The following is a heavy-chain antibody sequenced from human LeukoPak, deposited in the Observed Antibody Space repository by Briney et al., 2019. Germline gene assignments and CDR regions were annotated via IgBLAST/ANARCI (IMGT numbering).Heavy chain of an antibody. CDR2: MNPNSGNT. J-gene: IGHJ3*02. D-gene: IGHD6-13*01. V-gene: IGHV1-8*01. CDR3: ARVEQQLNDAFDI. Sequence: ASVKVSCKASGYTFTSYDINWVRQATGQWLEWMGWMNPNSGNTGYAQKFQGRVTMTRNTSISTAYMELSSLRSDDTAVYYCARVEQQLNDAFDIWGQGTMVTVSS. CDR1: GYTFTSYD.